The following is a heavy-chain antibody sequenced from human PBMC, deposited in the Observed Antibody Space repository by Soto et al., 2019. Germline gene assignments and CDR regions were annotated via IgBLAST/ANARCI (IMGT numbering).Heavy chain of an antibody. CDR1: GGSISSYY. Sequence: SETLSLTWTVAGGSISSYYWSWIRQPPGKGLEWIGYIYYSGSTNYNPSLKSRVTISVDTSKIQFSLKLSSVTAADTAVYYCASSVGATAYFDYWGQGTLVTVSS. V-gene: IGHV4-59*01. D-gene: IGHD1-26*01. CDR2: IYYSGST. J-gene: IGHJ4*02. CDR3: ASSVGATAYFDY.